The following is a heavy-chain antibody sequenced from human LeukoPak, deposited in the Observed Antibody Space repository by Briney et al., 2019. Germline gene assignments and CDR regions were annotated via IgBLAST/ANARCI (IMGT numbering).Heavy chain of an antibody. CDR2: INPSGGST. J-gene: IGHJ3*01. Sequence: VASVKVSCKASGYTFTSYYMHWVRQAPGQGLEWMGIINPSGGSTSYAQKFQGRVTMTRDTSTSTVYMELSSLRSDDTAVYYCARDFYHSGTNWYDVFDVWGQGTMVTVSS. CDR1: GYTFTSYY. CDR3: ARDFYHSGTNWYDVFDV. V-gene: IGHV1-46*01. D-gene: IGHD1-1*01.